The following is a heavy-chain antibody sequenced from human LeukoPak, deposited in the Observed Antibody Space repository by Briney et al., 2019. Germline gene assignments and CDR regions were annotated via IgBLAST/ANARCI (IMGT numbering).Heavy chain of an antibody. V-gene: IGHV1-46*01. D-gene: IGHD2-15*01. CDR2: INPSGGST. Sequence: GASVKVSCKASGYTFTGYYMHWVRQAPGQGLEWMGIINPSGGSTSYAQKFQGRVTMTRDTSTSTVYMELSSLRSEDTAVYYCARARGYCSGGSCTLQRHPDYWGQGTLVTVSS. J-gene: IGHJ4*02. CDR3: ARARGYCSGGSCTLQRHPDY. CDR1: GYTFTGYY.